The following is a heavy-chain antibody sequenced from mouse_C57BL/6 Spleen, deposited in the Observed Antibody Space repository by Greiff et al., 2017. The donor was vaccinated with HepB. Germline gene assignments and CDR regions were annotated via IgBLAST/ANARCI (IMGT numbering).Heavy chain of an antibody. CDR2: INYDGSST. Sequence: DVHLVESEGGLVQPGSSMKLSCTASGFTFSDYYMAWVRQVPEKGLEWVANINYDGSSTYYLDSLKSRFIISRDNAKNILYLQMSSLKSEDTATYYCATYDYDGGFAYWGQGTLVTVSA. J-gene: IGHJ3*01. CDR3: ATYDYDGGFAY. V-gene: IGHV5-16*01. D-gene: IGHD2-4*01. CDR1: GFTFSDYY.